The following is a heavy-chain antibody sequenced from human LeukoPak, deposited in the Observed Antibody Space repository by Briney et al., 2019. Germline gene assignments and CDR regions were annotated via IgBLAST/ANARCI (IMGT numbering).Heavy chain of an antibody. CDR1: GGSISSYY. CDR3: XXXXXSSSWYYFDY. Sequence: TXXVXGGSISSYYWSWIRQPPGKGLEWIGYIYYSGNTNYNPSLKSRVTISVDTSKNQFSLKLSSVTAADTAGYYWXXXXXSSSWYYFDYWGQGTLVTVSS. J-gene: IGHJ4*02. D-gene: IGHD6-13*01. V-gene: IGHV4-59*01. CDR2: IYYSGNT.